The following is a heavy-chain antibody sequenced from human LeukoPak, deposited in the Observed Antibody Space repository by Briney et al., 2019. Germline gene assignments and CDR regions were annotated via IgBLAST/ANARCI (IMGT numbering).Heavy chain of an antibody. V-gene: IGHV4-39*07. J-gene: IGHJ4*02. Sequence: PSETLSLTCTVSGGSISSSSYYWGWIRQPPGKGLEWIGSIYYSGSTYYNPSLKSRVTISVDTSKNQFSLKLSSVTAADTAVYYCARAPSGDSPLDYWGQGTLVTVSS. D-gene: IGHD3-3*01. CDR1: GGSISSSSYY. CDR2: IYYSGST. CDR3: ARAPSGDSPLDY.